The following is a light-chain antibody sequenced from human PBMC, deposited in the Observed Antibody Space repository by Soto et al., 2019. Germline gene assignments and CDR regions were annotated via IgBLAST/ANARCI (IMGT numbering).Light chain of an antibody. Sequence: DIPMTQSPSSLSASVGDRVTITCQASQDISNYLNWYQQKPGKAPKLLIYDASNLETGVPSRFRGGGSGTDFTFTISSLQPEDIATYYCQYYYDPPFTFGQGTKLEIK. CDR1: QDISNY. CDR2: DAS. J-gene: IGKJ2*01. CDR3: QYYYDPPFT. V-gene: IGKV1-33*01.